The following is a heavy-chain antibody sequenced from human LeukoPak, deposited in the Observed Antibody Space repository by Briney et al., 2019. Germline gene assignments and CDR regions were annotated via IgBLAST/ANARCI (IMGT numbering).Heavy chain of an antibody. CDR2: IKQDGSEK. CDR3: AREYQLLYYYYYMDV. J-gene: IGHJ6*03. Sequence: GGSLRLSCAASGFTFSSYWMSWVRQAPGKGLEWVANIKQDGSEKYYVDSVKGRFTISRDNAKNSLYLQMNSLRAEDTAVYYCAREYQLLYYYYYMDVWGKGTTVTVSS. D-gene: IGHD2-2*01. V-gene: IGHV3-7*01. CDR1: GFTFSSYW.